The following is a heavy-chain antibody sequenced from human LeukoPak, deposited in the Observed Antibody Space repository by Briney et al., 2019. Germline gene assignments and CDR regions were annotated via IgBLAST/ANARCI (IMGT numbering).Heavy chain of an antibody. CDR1: GYTFTSYG. D-gene: IGHD6-13*01. V-gene: IGHV1-18*01. J-gene: IGHJ3*02. CDR2: ISAYNGNT. Sequence: GASVKVSCKASGYTFTSYGISWVRQAPGQGLEWMGWISAYNGNTNYAQKLQGRVTMTTDTSTSTAYMELRSLRSDDTAVYYCARVYSSSWYEGDAFDIWGQGTMVTVSS. CDR3: ARVYSSSWYEGDAFDI.